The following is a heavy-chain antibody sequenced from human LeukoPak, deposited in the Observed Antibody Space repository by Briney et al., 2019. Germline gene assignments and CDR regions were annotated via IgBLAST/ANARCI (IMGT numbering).Heavy chain of an antibody. CDR3: ARDQEGFDY. J-gene: IGHJ4*02. CDR1: GYTFTSNY. V-gene: IGHV1-46*01. Sequence: ASVTVSCTASGYTFTSNYIHWVRQAPGEGLEWMGMIYPRDGSTSYAQKFQGRVTVTRDTSTSTVHMELSGLRSEDTAVYYCARDQEGFDYWGQGTLVTVSS. CDR2: IYPRDGST.